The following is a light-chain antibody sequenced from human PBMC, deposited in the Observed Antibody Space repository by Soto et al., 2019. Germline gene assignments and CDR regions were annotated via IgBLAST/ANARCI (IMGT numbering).Light chain of an antibody. CDR1: SSDIGGYYS. Sequence: QSALTQPASVSGSPGQSITISCTGTSSDIGGYYSVSWSQQHPGKAPKLMIYQFSNRPSGVSNRFSGSKSGNTASLTISGLLTEDVAAYCCNTNTICSSLYVCG. J-gene: IGLJ1*01. CDR3: NTNTICSSLYV. V-gene: IGLV2-14*01. CDR2: QFS.